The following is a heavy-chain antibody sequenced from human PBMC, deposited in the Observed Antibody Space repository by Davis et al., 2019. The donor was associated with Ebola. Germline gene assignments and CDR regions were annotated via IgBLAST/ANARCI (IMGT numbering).Heavy chain of an antibody. D-gene: IGHD4-17*01. CDR2: ISSSGSTI. J-gene: IGHJ6*04. CDR3: ARDSWFGTVTSLLLLDGMDV. CDR1: GGSISSSY. Sequence: PSETLSLTCTVSGGSISSSYWSWIRQPPGKGLEWVSYISSSGSTIYYADSVKGRFTISRDNAKNSLYLQMNSLRAEDTAVYYCARDSWFGTVTSLLLLDGMDVWGKGTTVTVSS. V-gene: IGHV3-11*01.